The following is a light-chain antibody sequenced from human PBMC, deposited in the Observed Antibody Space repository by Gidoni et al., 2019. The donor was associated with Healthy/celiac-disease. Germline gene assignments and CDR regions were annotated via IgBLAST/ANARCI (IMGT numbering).Light chain of an antibody. CDR1: QSVLYSSNNKNY. J-gene: IGKJ1*01. V-gene: IGKV4-1*01. CDR3: QQYYSTPQT. CDR2: WAS. Sequence: DIVMTQSPDSLAVSLGERATINCNSSQSVLYSSNNKNYLAWYQQKPGQPPKLLIYWASTRESGVPDRFSGSGSGTDFTLTISSLQAEDVAVYYCQQYYSTPQTFGQXTKVEIK.